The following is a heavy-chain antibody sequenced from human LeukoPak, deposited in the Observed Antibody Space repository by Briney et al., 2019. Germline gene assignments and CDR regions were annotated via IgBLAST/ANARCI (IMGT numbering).Heavy chain of an antibody. V-gene: IGHV1-69*05. CDR2: IIPIFGTA. Sequence: ASVKVSCKASGGTFSSYAIIWVRQAPGQGLEWMGGIIPIFGTANYAQKFQGRVTITTDESTSTAYMELSSLRSEDTAVYYCARWSYCSGGSCFRQRGSAFDIWGQGTMVTVPS. D-gene: IGHD2-15*01. J-gene: IGHJ3*02. CDR1: GGTFSSYA. CDR3: ARWSYCSGGSCFRQRGSAFDI.